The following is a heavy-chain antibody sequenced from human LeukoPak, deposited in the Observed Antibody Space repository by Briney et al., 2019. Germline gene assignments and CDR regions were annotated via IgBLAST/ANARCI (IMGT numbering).Heavy chain of an antibody. CDR2: IYPGDSDT. J-gene: IGHJ5*02. Sequence: RGESLKISCKGSGYSFPTYWIGWVRQMPGKGLEWTGIIYPGDSDTRYSPSFQGQVTISADKSISTAYLQWNSLKASDTAMYYCARHVRFGELLWNWFDPWGQGTLVTVSS. D-gene: IGHD3-10*01. CDR1: GYSFPTYW. V-gene: IGHV5-51*01. CDR3: ARHVRFGELLWNWFDP.